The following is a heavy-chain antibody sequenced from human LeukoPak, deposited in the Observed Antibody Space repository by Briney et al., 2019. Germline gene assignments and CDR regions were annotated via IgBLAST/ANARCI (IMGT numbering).Heavy chain of an antibody. CDR2: ISSSDTYT. D-gene: IGHD1-7*01. V-gene: IGHV3-11*05. CDR3: AKDRLETGTTFDY. Sequence: GGSLRLSCAASGFTFSDYYMSWIRQAPGKGLEWVSYISSSDTYTNYADSVKGRFTISRDNSKNSLYLQMNSLRTEDTALYYCAKDRLETGTTFDYWGQGTLVTVSS. J-gene: IGHJ4*02. CDR1: GFTFSDYY.